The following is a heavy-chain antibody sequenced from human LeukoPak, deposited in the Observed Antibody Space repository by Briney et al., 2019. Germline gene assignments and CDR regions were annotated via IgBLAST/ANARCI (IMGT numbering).Heavy chain of an antibody. D-gene: IGHD3-22*01. Sequence: ASVKVSCKASGYTFTNYYIYWVRQAPGQGLEWMGIINPRGGSTSYAQKFQGRVTMTRDTSTSTVYMEMSSLRSEDTAVYYCAREGPMTIVVTAGGMHVWGQGTTVSVSS. V-gene: IGHV1-46*01. CDR1: GYTFTNYY. J-gene: IGHJ6*02. CDR3: AREGPMTIVVTAGGMHV. CDR2: INPRGGST.